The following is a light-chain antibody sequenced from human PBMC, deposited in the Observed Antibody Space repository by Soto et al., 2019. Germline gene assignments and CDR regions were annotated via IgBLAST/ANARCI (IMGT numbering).Light chain of an antibody. CDR1: SSDVGGYNY. Sequence: QSALTQPASVSGSPVQSITISCTGTSSDVGGYNYVSWYQQHPGKAPKLMIYKVSNRPSGVSNRFSGSKSGHTASLTISGLQAEDEADYYCSSYTNSSNLVFGGGTQLTVL. J-gene: IGLJ2*01. CDR3: SSYTNSSNLV. CDR2: KVS. V-gene: IGLV2-14*01.